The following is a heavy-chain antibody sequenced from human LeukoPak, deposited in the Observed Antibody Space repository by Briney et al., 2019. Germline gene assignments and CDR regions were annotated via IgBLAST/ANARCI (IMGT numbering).Heavy chain of an antibody. J-gene: IGHJ4*02. CDR3: ARGLLYCSGGSCYSYYFDY. CDR1: GGSISSDNW. CDR2: IYHSGST. V-gene: IGHV4-4*02. Sequence: SETLSLTCAVSGGSISSDNWWSWVRQPPGKGLEWIGEIYHSGSTNYNPSLKSRVTISVDTSKNQFSLKLSSVTAADTAVYYCARGLLYCSGGSCYSYYFDYWGQGTLVTVSS. D-gene: IGHD2-15*01.